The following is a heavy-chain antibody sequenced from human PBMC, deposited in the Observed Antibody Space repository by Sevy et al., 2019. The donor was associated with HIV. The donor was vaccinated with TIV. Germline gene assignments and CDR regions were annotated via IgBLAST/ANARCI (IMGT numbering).Heavy chain of an antibody. Sequence: GESLKISCKGSGYSFTSYWIGWVRQMPGKGLEWMGIIYPGDSDTRYSPSFQGQVTISADKSISTAYLQWSSLKASDTAMYYCARHCRSGGSCYSENWFDPWGQGTLVTVSS. CDR3: ARHCRSGGSCYSENWFDP. D-gene: IGHD2-15*01. V-gene: IGHV5-51*01. CDR1: GYSFTSYW. CDR2: IYPGDSDT. J-gene: IGHJ5*02.